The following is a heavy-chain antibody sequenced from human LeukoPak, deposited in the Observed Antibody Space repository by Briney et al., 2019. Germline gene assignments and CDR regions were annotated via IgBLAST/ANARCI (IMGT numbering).Heavy chain of an antibody. CDR2: VYTTGSP. Sequence: SETLSLTRTVSGASISGYYWSWIRQPAEKGLEYIGRVYTTGSPNYNPSLRSRVTMSLDTSNNQFSLKLCSVTAADTAVYFCARDRGLYDYGDLLPRDAFDIGGRGTAVTVSS. D-gene: IGHD4-17*01. CDR1: GASISGYY. CDR3: ARDRGLYDYGDLLPRDAFDI. J-gene: IGHJ3*02. V-gene: IGHV4-4*07.